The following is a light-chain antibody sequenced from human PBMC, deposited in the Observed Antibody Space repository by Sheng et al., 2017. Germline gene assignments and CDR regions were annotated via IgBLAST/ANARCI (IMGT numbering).Light chain of an antibody. J-gene: IGKJ2*01. CDR1: KSIDSW. Sequence: DIQMTQSPSTLSASVGDRVTITCRASKSIDSWLAWFQQKPGKAPKLLIYRATKLETGVPSRFSGSGSGTDFTFSISSLQPEDIATYFCQQNDNFPYTFGQGTKLEI. CDR3: QQNDNFPYT. CDR2: RAT. V-gene: IGKV1-5*01.